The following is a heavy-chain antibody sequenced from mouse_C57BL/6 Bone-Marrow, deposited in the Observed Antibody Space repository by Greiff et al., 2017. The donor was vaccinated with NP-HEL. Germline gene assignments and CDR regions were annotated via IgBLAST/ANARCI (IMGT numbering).Heavy chain of an antibody. CDR1: GYTFTDYY. V-gene: IGHV1-19*01. J-gene: IGHJ2*01. Sequence: EVQLQQSGPVLVKPGASVKMSCKASGYTFTDYYMNWVKQSHGKSLEWIGVINPYNGGTSYNQKFKGKATLTVDKSSSTAYMELNSLTSEDSAVYYCAREENIYYDYDDYWGQGTTLTVSS. CDR2: INPYNGGT. CDR3: AREENIYYDYDDY. D-gene: IGHD2-4*01.